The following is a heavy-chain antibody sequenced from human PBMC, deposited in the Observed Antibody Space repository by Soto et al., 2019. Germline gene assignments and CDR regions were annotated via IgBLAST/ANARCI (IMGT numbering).Heavy chain of an antibody. CDR2: INAYNGNT. Sequence: ASVKVSCKASGYTFTSYGIHWVRQAPGQRLEWMGWINAYNGNTNYAQKLQGRVTMTTDTSTSTAYMELRSLRSDDTAVYYCARDRTSLLWFGELSYYYYYGMDVWGQGTTVTVSS. CDR3: ARDRTSLLWFGELSYYYYYGMDV. J-gene: IGHJ6*02. V-gene: IGHV1-18*01. D-gene: IGHD3-10*01. CDR1: GYTFTSYG.